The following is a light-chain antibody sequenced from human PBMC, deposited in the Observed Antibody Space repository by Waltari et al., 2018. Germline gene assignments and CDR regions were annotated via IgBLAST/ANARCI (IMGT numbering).Light chain of an antibody. V-gene: IGKV3-20*01. J-gene: IGKJ1*01. CDR3: QKYGTLPAT. CDR1: QSVSRT. Sequence: EIVLTQSPGTLSLSPGDRATLSCRASQSVSRTLAWYQQKPGQAPRLLIHDASSRATGIPDRFSGSGSGTDFSLTISRLEPEDFAVYYCQKYGTLPATFGQGTKVEIK. CDR2: DAS.